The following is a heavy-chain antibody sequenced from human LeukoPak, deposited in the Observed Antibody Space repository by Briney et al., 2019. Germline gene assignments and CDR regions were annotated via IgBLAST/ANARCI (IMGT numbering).Heavy chain of an antibody. V-gene: IGHV3-30*02. CDR1: GFTFSSYG. J-gene: IGHJ5*02. CDR2: IRYDGSNK. CDR3: SAGNWFDP. Sequence: PGGSLRLSCAASGFTFSSYGMHWVRQAPGKGLEWVAFIRYDGSNKYYADSVKGRSTISRDNSKNTLYLQMNSLRAEDTAVYYCSAGNWFDPWGQGTLVTVSS.